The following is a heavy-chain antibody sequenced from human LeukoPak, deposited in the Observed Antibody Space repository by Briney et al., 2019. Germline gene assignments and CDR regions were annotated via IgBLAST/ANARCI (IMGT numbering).Heavy chain of an antibody. CDR2: INDFGNFI. Sequence: GGSLRLSCTGSAFNFRNNWMHWVRQVPGKGLVWVSCINDFGNFITYADSVKGRFTISRDNAKNALFLQMNSLRVEDMAIYYCTGVDYYWGQGIPVTVSS. V-gene: IGHV3-74*03. J-gene: IGHJ4*02. CDR1: AFNFRNNW. CDR3: TGVDYY.